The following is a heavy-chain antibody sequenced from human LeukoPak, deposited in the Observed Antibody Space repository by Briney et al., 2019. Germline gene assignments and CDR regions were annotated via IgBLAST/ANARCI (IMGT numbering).Heavy chain of an antibody. D-gene: IGHD1-1*01. CDR2: IIPILGIA. V-gene: IGHV1-69*04. CDR3: ARDKTEDGVSTGTLGY. CDR1: GGTFSSYT. J-gene: IGHJ4*02. Sequence: ASVEVSCKASGGTFSSYTISWVRQAPGQGLEWMGRIIPILGIANYAQKFQGRVTITADKSTSTAYMELSSLRSEDTAVYYCARDKTEDGVSTGTLGYWGQGTLVAVSS.